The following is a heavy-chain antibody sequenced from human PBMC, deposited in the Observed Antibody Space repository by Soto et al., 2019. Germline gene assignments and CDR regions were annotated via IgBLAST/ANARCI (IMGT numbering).Heavy chain of an antibody. V-gene: IGHV3-23*01. D-gene: IGHD2-8*02. Sequence: EVQLLESGGDLLQPGGSLRLSCAASGFIFSSYAMGWVRQAPGKGLEWVSAISGRGGTIYYADSVKGRFTISRDNSKNTLYLQMNTLRGQDSAVYYCTRCSASGAFDYWGQGALVTVSS. CDR3: TRCSASGAFDY. CDR1: GFIFSSYA. J-gene: IGHJ4*02. CDR2: ISGRGGTI.